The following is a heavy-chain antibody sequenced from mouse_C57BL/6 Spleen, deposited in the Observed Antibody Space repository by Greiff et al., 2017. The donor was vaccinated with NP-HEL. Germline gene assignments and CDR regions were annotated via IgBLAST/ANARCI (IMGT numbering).Heavy chain of an antibody. CDR1: GFTFSNYW. D-gene: IGHD4-1*02. V-gene: IGHV6-3*01. CDR3: TEGQLGYY. J-gene: IGHJ2*01. Sequence: EVKVEESGGGLVQPGGSMKLSCVASGFTFSNYWMNWVRQAPEKGLEWVAQIRLKSDNYAKNYAVSVKGRFTISRDDAKMSVYLQMNKLRAEDTGIYYCTEGQLGYYWGQGTTLTVSS. CDR2: IRLKSDNYAK.